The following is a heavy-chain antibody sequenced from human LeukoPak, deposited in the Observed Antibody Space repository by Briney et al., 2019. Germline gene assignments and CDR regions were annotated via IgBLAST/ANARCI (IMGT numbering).Heavy chain of an antibody. Sequence: ASVKVSCKASGYTFTDYYMHWVRQAPGQGFEWMGWINPNDGDTNYAQKLQGRVTMTRDTSISTAHMEVSRLRSDDTAVYYCARANFLYCSSTTCLFDYWGQGTLVTVSS. J-gene: IGHJ4*02. CDR1: GYTFTDYY. V-gene: IGHV1-2*02. D-gene: IGHD2-2*01. CDR2: INPNDGDT. CDR3: ARANFLYCSSTTCLFDY.